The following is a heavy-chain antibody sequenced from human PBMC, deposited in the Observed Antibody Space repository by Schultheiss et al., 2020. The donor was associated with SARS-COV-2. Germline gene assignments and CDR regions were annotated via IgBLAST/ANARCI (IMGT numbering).Heavy chain of an antibody. V-gene: IGHV3-33*08. CDR3: ARAGGYFDWLSYFDY. J-gene: IGHJ4*02. CDR1: GFTFSSYG. D-gene: IGHD3-9*01. Sequence: GGSLRLSCAASGFTFSSYGMHWVRQAPGKRLEWVAVIWYDGSNKYYADSVKGRFTISRDNSKNTLYLQMNSLRAEDTAVYYCARAGGYFDWLSYFDYWGQGTLVTVSS. CDR2: IWYDGSNK.